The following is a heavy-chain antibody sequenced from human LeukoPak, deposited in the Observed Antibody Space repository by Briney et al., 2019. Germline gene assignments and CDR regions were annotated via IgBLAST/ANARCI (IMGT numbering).Heavy chain of an antibody. D-gene: IGHD5-18*01. V-gene: IGHV3-30*18. CDR2: ISYDGSNK. J-gene: IGHJ4*02. Sequence: GGSLRLSCAASGFTFSSYGMHWVRQAPGKGLEWVAVISYDGSNKYYADSVKGRFTISRDNSKNTLYLQMNSLRAEDTAAYYCAKELRGYSYGQRWADYWGQGTLVTVSS. CDR3: AKELRGYSYGQRWADY. CDR1: GFTFSSYG.